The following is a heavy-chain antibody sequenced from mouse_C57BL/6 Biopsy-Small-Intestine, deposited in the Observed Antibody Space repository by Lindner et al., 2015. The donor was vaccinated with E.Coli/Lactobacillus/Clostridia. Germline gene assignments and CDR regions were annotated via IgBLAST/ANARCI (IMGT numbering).Heavy chain of an antibody. D-gene: IGHD2-1*01. V-gene: IGHV10-3*01. CDR1: GFTFNTYA. Sequence: VQLQESGGGLVQSKGSLKLSCAASGFTFNTYAMHWVRQAPGKGLEWVARIRSRSGNYATFYADSVTDRFTISRDDSQSMLYLQMNNLKTEDTAMYYCVRALYFGNPAWFGYWGQGTLVTVSA. CDR3: VRALYFGNPAWFGY. CDR2: IRSRSGNYAT. J-gene: IGHJ3*01.